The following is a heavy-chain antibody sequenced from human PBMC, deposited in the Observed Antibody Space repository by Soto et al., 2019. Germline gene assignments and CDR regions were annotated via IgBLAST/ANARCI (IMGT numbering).Heavy chain of an antibody. CDR3: ARDLGYYYDSSGYLDY. D-gene: IGHD3-22*01. CDR1: GFTFSDYY. Sequence: GSLRLSCAASGFTFSDYYMSWIRQAPGKGLEWVSYISSSGSTIYYADSVKGRFTISRDNAKNSLYLQMNSLRAEDTAVYYCARDLGYYYDSSGYLDYWGQGTLVTVSS. V-gene: IGHV3-11*01. J-gene: IGHJ4*02. CDR2: ISSSGSTI.